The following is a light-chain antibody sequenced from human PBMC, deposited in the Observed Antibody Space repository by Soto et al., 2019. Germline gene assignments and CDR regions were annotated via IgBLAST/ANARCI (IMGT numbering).Light chain of an antibody. J-gene: IGKJ3*01. Sequence: DIQMTQSPSFLSPSVGDRVTITCRASQDIRDVLSWYQQKPGKAPERLIYRASFLQSGVPSRFSGSRSGTEFPLSLISLPPEDFATYYCLQQSTSPFTFGPGTE. CDR1: QDIRDV. CDR3: LQQSTSPFT. CDR2: RAS. V-gene: IGKV1-17*01.